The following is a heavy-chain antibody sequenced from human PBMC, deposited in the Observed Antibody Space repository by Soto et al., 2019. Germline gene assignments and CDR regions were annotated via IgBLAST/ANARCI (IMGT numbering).Heavy chain of an antibody. D-gene: IGHD3-10*01. CDR2: IIPIFGTA. CDR1: GGTFSSYA. V-gene: IGHV1-69*13. CDR3: ARVSYYGSGSYYNLNYYGMDV. J-gene: IGHJ6*02. Sequence: GASVKVSCKASGGTFSSYAISWVRQAPGQGLEWMGGIIPIFGTANYAQKFQGRVTITADESTNTAYMELSSLRSEDTAVYYCARVSYYGSGSYYNLNYYGMDVWGQGTTVTVSS.